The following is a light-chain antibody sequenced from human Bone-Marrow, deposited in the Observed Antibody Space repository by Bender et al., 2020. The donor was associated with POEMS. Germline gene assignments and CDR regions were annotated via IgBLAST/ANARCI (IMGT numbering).Light chain of an antibody. Sequence: QSALTQPASVSGSPGQSITISCTGTSSDVGGYNYVSWYQQHPGKAPKLMIYEVSNRPSGVSDRFSGSKSGNTASLTISGLQAEDEADYYCSSRDSSTLYVFGTGTTVSVL. J-gene: IGLJ1*01. V-gene: IGLV2-14*01. CDR3: SSRDSSTLYV. CDR2: EVS. CDR1: SSDVGGYNY.